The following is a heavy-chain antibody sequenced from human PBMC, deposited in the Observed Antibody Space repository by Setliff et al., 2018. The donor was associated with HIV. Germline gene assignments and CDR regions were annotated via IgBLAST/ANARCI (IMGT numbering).Heavy chain of an antibody. Sequence: SETLSLTCTVSGGPISSYYWSWIRQPPGKGLEWIGYIYYSGRTNYNPSLKSRVTISVDTSRNQFSLKLSSVTAADTAVYYCASQPAYSTDWYPPGYFDYWGQGTLGTVSS. CDR2: IYYSGRT. J-gene: IGHJ4*02. CDR3: ASQPAYSTDWYPPGYFDY. V-gene: IGHV4-59*08. CDR1: GGPISSYY. D-gene: IGHD6-19*01.